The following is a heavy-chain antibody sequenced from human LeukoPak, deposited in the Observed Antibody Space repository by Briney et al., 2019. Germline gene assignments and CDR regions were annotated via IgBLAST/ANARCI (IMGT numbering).Heavy chain of an antibody. J-gene: IGHJ3*02. CDR2: ISSSSSYI. CDR3: ARGSSGWRVAFDI. V-gene: IGHV3-21*01. D-gene: IGHD6-19*01. CDR1: GFTFSSYA. Sequence: TGGSLRLSCAASGFTFSSYAMSWVRQAPGKGLEWVSSISSSSSYIYYADSVKGRFTISRDNAKNSLYLQMHSLRAEDTAVYYCARGSSGWRVAFDIWGQGTMVTVSS.